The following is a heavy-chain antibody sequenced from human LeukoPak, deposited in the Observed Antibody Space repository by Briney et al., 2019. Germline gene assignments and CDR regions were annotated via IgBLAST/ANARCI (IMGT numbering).Heavy chain of an antibody. D-gene: IGHD5-24*01. CDR2: VYYGGSS. CDR1: GGSMNNFF. V-gene: IGHV4-59*01. J-gene: IGHJ3*02. CDR3: ARGTEEVSTISETFDN. Sequence: PSETLSLTCIVSGGSMNNFFWAWIRQTPEKRLEWIGYVYYGGSSKYNPSLERRVSISLDTSKNQFSLRLTAVTAADAATYYCARGTEEVSTISETFDNWGQGTAVTVSS.